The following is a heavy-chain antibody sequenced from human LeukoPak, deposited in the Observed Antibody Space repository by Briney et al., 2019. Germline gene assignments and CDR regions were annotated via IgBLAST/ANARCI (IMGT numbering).Heavy chain of an antibody. CDR3: ARDEYYYDTSGYPLGAFDI. CDR1: GFTFSSYG. D-gene: IGHD3-22*01. CDR2: INWNGGST. V-gene: IGHV3-20*04. J-gene: IGHJ3*02. Sequence: GGSQRLSCAASGFTFSSYGMHWVRQAPGKGLEWVSGINWNGGSTGYADSVKGRFTISRDNAKNSLYLQMNSLRAEDTALYYCARDEYYYDTSGYPLGAFDIWGQGTMVTVSS.